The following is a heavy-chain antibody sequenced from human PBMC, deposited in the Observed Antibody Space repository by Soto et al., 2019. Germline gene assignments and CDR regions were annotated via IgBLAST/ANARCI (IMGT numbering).Heavy chain of an antibody. CDR3: ASNSYGYIFYEY. D-gene: IGHD5-18*01. Sequence: SETLSLTCTVSGGSISSGDYYRSWIRQPPGKGLEWIGYIYYSGSTYYNPSLKSRVTISVDTSKNQFSLKLSSVTAADTAVYYCASNSYGYIFYEYWGQGTLVTVSS. CDR1: GGSISSGDYY. V-gene: IGHV4-30-4*01. J-gene: IGHJ4*02. CDR2: IYYSGST.